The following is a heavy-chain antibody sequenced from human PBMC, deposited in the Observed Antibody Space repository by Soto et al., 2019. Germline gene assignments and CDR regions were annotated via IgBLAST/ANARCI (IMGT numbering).Heavy chain of an antibody. J-gene: IGHJ5*02. CDR2: ISSSSSYT. Sequence: QVQLVESGGGLVKPGGSLRLSCAASGFTFSDYYMSWIRQAPGKGLEWVSYISSSSSYTNYADSVKGRFTISRDNAKNSLYLQMNGLRDEDTAVYYCARVASECPSWFAPWGQGTLVTVSS. CDR3: ARVASECPSWFAP. CDR1: GFTFSDYY. V-gene: IGHV3-11*05. D-gene: IGHD2-2*01.